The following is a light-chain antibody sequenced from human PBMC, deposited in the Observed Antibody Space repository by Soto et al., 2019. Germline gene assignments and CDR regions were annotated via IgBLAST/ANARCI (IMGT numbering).Light chain of an antibody. CDR2: SDN. CDR3: ASWDDSLNGVI. J-gene: IGLJ2*01. CDR1: SSNIGSNT. Sequence: QAVVTQPPSASGTPGQRVTISCSGGSSNIGSNTVNWYQHLPGTAPKLLSYSDNQRPSGVPDRLSGSKSGTSASLAITGHQSEDEADYYCASWDDSLNGVIFGGGTKLTVL. V-gene: IGLV1-44*01.